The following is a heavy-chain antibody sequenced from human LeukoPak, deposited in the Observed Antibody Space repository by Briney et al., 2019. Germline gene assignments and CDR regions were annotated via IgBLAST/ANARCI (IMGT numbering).Heavy chain of an antibody. J-gene: IGHJ4*02. Sequence: SETLSLTCTVSGGSLSSYYWSWIRQPPGKGLEWIGYIYYSGSTNYNPSLKSRVTISVDTSKNQFSLKLSSVTAADTAVYYCARGVSRIAARLVFDYWGQGTLVTVSS. CDR1: GGSLSSYY. CDR2: IYYSGST. CDR3: ARGVSRIAARLVFDY. D-gene: IGHD6-6*01. V-gene: IGHV4-59*01.